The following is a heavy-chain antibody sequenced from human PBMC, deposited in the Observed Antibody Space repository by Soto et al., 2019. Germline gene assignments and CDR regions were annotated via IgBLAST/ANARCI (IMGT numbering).Heavy chain of an antibody. CDR1: GFTFSSYA. V-gene: IGHV3-23*01. J-gene: IGHJ5*02. Sequence: GGSLRLSCAASGFTFSSYAMSWVRQAPGKGLEWVSAISGSGGSTYYADSVKGRFTISRDNSKNTLYLQMNSLRAEDTAVYYCAKDLDIVVVPAAILNWFDPWGQGTLVTVSS. CDR2: ISGSGGST. D-gene: IGHD2-2*03. CDR3: AKDLDIVVVPAAILNWFDP.